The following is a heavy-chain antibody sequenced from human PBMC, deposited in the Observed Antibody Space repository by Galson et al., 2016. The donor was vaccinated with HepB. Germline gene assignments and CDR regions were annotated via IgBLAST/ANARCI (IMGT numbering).Heavy chain of an antibody. CDR1: GFRFSDYM. CDR3: ASHDYGDHYFDS. Sequence: SLRLSCAVSGFRFSDYMVTWVRQAPGKGLEWISAISGGGRNTYYADSVTGRFTISRDNSKKTLYLQMNSLRAEDTAVYYCASHDYGDHYFDSWGQGTLVTFSS. CDR2: ISGGGRNT. V-gene: IGHV3-23*01. J-gene: IGHJ4*02. D-gene: IGHD4-17*01.